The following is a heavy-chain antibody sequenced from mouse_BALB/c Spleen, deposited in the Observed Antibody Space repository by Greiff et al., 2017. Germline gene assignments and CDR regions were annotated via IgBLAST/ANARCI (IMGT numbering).Heavy chain of an antibody. J-gene: IGHJ4*01. CDR3: ETSITTRAMDY. CDR1: GYTFTSYD. CDR2: IFPGDGST. V-gene: IGHV1S56*01. Sequence: VKLVESGAELVKPGASVKLSCKASGYTFTSYDIYWVRQRPEQGLEWIGWIFPGDGSTKYNEKFKGKATLTTDKSSSTAYMQLSRLTSEDSAVYCCETSITTRAMDYWGQGTSVTVSS. D-gene: IGHD1-1*01.